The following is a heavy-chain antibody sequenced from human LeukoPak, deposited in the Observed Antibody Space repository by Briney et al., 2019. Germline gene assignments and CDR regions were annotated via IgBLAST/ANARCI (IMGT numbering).Heavy chain of an antibody. CDR1: GDSVPSNSAA. CDR2: TYYRSKWYN. V-gene: IGHV6-1*01. CDR3: AREDRYSSLSRTYYYMDV. Sequence: SQTLSLTCAISGDSVPSNSAAWNWIRQSPSRGLEWLGRTYYRSKWYNEYEVSVESRIIISPDTSKNQFSLHLTSVTPEDTAVYYCAREDRYSSLSRTYYYMDVWGKGTTVTVSS. J-gene: IGHJ6*03. D-gene: IGHD3-22*01.